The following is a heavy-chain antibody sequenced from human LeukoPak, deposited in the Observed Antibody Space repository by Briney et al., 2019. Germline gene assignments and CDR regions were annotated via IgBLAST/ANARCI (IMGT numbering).Heavy chain of an antibody. Sequence: GSLRLSCAASGFTLSAYTMSWVRQPPGKGLEWIGEINHSGSTNYNPSLKSRVTISVDTSKNQFSLKLSSVTAADTAVYYCASRTKLRYFDWLLPTGDYWGQGTLVTVSS. D-gene: IGHD3-9*01. CDR2: INHSGST. V-gene: IGHV4-34*01. CDR3: ASRTKLRYFDWLLPTGDY. J-gene: IGHJ4*02. CDR1: GFTLSAYT.